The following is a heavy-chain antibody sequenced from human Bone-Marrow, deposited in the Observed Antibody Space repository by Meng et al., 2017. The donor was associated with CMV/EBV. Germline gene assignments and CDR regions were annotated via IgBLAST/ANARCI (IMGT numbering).Heavy chain of an antibody. CDR1: GFTFSSYS. CDR3: ARGTKAY. J-gene: IGHJ4*02. D-gene: IGHD2-8*01. V-gene: IGHV3-30*02. CDR2: IRYDGSNK. Sequence: GESLKISCAASGFTFSSYSMNWVRQAPGKGLEWVAFIRYDGSNKYYADSVKGRFTISRDNSKNTLYLQMNSLRAEDTAVYYCARGTKAYWGQGTRVTVSS.